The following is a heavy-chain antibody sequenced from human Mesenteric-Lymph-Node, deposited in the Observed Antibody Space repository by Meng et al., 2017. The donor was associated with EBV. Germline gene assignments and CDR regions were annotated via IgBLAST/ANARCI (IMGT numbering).Heavy chain of an antibody. CDR3: VRAFYGGNSDF. J-gene: IGHJ4*02. D-gene: IGHD4-23*01. CDR1: GYTFINYD. V-gene: IGHV1-8*01. Sequence: LVPSVDEVKKPGTSVKVSFKASGYTFINYDINWVRPAPGRGLEWMGWMNPHSGNTAYAQKFPGRVSMTRSTSITTAYMELTGLRSDDTAVYYCVRAFYGGNSDFWGQGTLVTVSS. CDR2: MNPHSGNT.